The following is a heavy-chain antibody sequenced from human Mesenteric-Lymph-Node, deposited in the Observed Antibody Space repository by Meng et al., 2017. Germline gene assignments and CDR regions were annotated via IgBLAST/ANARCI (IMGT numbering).Heavy chain of an antibody. CDR1: GFTFSDYY. Sequence: GGSLRLSCAASGFTFSDYYMSWIRQAPGKGLEWVSYISSSGSTIYYADSVKGRFTISRDNAKNSLYLQMNSLRAEDTAVYYCARDPFIVEATTGSGGAFDIWGQGTMVTVSS. D-gene: IGHD1-26*01. V-gene: IGHV3-11*04. CDR3: ARDPFIVEATTGSGGAFDI. J-gene: IGHJ3*02. CDR2: ISSSGSTI.